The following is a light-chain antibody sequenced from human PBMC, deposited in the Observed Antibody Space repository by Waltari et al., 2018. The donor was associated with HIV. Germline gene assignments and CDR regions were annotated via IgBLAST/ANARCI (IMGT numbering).Light chain of an antibody. CDR1: SSDVGGYNS. V-gene: IGLV2-8*01. CDR3: SSFAGSNNLYV. J-gene: IGLJ1*01. Sequence: QSALTQPPSASGSPGQSVTISCTGTSSDVGGYNSVSLYQQHPGKAPKVMIYEVNTRPSGVPDRFSGSKSGNTASLTVSGLQAEDEADYYCSSFAGSNNLYVFGTGTKVTVL. CDR2: EVN.